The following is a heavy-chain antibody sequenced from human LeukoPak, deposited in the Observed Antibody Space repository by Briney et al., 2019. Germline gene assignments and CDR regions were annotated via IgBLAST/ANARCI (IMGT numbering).Heavy chain of an antibody. J-gene: IGHJ4*02. V-gene: IGHV1-69*05. CDR3: AREKYSYGYYFDY. D-gene: IGHD5-18*01. CDR1: GGTFSSYA. Sequence: SVKVSCKASGGTFSSYAISWVRQAPGQGLEWMGGIIPIFGTANYAQKFQGRVTITTDESTSTAYMELSSLRSEDTAVYYCAREKYSYGYYFDYWGQGTLVTVSS. CDR2: IIPIFGTA.